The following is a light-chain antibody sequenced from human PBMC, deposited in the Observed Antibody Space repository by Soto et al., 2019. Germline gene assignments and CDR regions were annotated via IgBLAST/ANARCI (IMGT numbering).Light chain of an antibody. J-gene: IGKJ5*01. Sequence: EVVLTQSPGTLSLSPGGRATLSCRASQSVGNSFVAWYQQKPGQPPRLLIYGASSRATGIPDRFSGSGSGTEFTLTISSLQSEDFAVYYCQQYNYRPITFGQGTRLEIK. CDR3: QQYNYRPIT. V-gene: IGKV3D-15*01. CDR1: QSVGNS. CDR2: GAS.